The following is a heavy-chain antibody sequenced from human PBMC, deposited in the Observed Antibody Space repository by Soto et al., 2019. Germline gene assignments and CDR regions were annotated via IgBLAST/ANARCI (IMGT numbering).Heavy chain of an antibody. D-gene: IGHD3-16*01. Sequence: SETLSLTRYLCGAAAGTGYWIWIRQAPGKVLEWSGFMYYSGRFIYNPSLRTGATISVDSSKNQFSLKVTSVTADDTAVYFFVKDTSATDGYAVAPSAQGTPVSVS. CDR3: VKDTSATDGYAVAP. J-gene: IGHJ5*02. CDR2: MYYSGRF. CDR1: GAAAGTGY. V-gene: IGHV4-59*02.